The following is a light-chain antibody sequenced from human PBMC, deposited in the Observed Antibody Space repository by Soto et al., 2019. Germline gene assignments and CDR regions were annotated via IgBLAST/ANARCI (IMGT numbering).Light chain of an antibody. CDR3: QQYGSSPYT. CDR2: DAS. V-gene: IGKV3D-20*01. CDR1: QTVISSY. Sequence: DIVLTQSPATLSLCPGERATLSCGASQTVISSYLAWYQQKPGLAPRLLIYDASSRASGIPDRCSGSGSVTDFTLTISRLEPEDFAVYYCQQYGSSPYTFAQGTKLEIK. J-gene: IGKJ2*01.